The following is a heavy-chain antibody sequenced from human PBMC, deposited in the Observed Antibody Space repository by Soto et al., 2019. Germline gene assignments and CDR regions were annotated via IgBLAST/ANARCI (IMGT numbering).Heavy chain of an antibody. CDR3: AMLTGQQQLVPDFDL. V-gene: IGHV3-30*03. Sequence: SGGSLRLSCAASGVTFSSYGMHWVRQAPGKGLEWVAVISYDGSNKYYADSVKGRFTISRDNSKNTLYLQMNSLRAEDTAVYYCAMLTGQQQLVPDFDLWGQGTQVTVSS. D-gene: IGHD6-13*01. J-gene: IGHJ4*02. CDR2: ISYDGSNK. CDR1: GVTFSSYG.